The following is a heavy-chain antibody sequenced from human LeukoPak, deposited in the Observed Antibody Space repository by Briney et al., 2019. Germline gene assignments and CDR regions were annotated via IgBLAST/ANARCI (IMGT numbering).Heavy chain of an antibody. CDR1: GGTFSSYA. CDR3: ARMPFMVLGVIELDY. CDR2: IIPIFGTT. V-gene: IGHV1-69*01. J-gene: IGHJ4*02. D-gene: IGHD3-10*01. Sequence: AASVKVSCKASGGTFSSYAISWVRQAPGQGLEWMGGIIPIFGTTNYAQKFQGRVTITADESTSTAYMELSSLGSEDTAVYYCARMPFMVLGVIELDYWGQGTLVTVSS.